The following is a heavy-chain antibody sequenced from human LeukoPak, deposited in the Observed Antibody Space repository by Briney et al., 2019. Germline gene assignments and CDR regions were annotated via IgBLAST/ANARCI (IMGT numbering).Heavy chain of an antibody. D-gene: IGHD2-2*01. CDR2: IERDGSEK. Sequence: GGSLRLPCAASGFTFRSYWMSWVRQAPGKGLEWVANIERDGSEKYYVDSVKGRFIISRDNAKNSLYLEMNSLRAEDTAVYYCARDWRYCSSSSCLAMDVWGQGTTVTVSS. V-gene: IGHV3-7*01. CDR1: GFTFRSYW. J-gene: IGHJ6*02. CDR3: ARDWRYCSSSSCLAMDV.